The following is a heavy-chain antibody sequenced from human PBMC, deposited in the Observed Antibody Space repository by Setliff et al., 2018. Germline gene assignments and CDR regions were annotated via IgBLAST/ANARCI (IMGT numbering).Heavy chain of an antibody. CDR1: GATFSSYG. J-gene: IGHJ6*03. V-gene: IGHV1-18*01. Sequence: GASVKVSCKASGATFSSYGISWVRQAPGQGLEWMGWISAYNGNTNSAQKFQGRGTITADESTSTVYMELSSLRSDDTALYYCAREEGYYYDSTDYYYYMDVWGKGTTVTVSS. CDR2: ISAYNGNT. CDR3: AREEGYYYDSTDYYYYMDV. D-gene: IGHD3-22*01.